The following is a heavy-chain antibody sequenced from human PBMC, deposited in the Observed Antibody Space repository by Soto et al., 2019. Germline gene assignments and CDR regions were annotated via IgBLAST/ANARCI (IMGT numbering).Heavy chain of an antibody. CDR3: ASNSYGYTFYAY. D-gene: IGHD5-18*01. J-gene: IGHJ4*02. CDR2: IYYSGST. CDR1: GGSISSGDYY. Sequence: SEALSLTCTVSGGSISSGDYYWSWIRQPPGKGLEWIGYIYYSGSTYYNPSLKSRVTISVDTSKNQFSLKLSSVTAADTAVYYCASNSYGYTFYAYWGQGTLVTVSS. V-gene: IGHV4-30-4*01.